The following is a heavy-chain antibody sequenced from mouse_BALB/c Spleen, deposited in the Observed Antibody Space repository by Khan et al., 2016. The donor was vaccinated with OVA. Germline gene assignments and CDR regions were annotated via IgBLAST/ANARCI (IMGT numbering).Heavy chain of an antibody. CDR1: GFNIKDTY. V-gene: IGHV14-3*02. CDR3: ATLYGNACTY. D-gene: IGHD2-1*01. CDR2: IDPATGDA. J-gene: IGHJ3*01. Sequence: EVELVESGAELVRPGASVKLSCTASGFNIKDTYIHWIKQRPEQGLEWIGRIDPATGDAKYDPKFQDQATLPTDTFSNTAYLQLSSLTSEDTAVYDGATLYGNACTYWGQGTLVTVSA.